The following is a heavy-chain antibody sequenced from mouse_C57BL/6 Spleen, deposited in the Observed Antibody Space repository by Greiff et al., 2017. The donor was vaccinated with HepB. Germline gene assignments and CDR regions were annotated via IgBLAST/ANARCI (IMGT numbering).Heavy chain of an antibody. CDR2: INPNNGGT. CDR1: GYTFTDYY. J-gene: IGHJ3*01. CDR3: ARRGDSPFAY. V-gene: IGHV1-26*01. Sequence: EVQLQQSGPELVKPGASVKISCKASGYTFTDYYMNWVKQSHGKSLEWIGDINPNNGGTSYNQKFTGKATLTVDKSSSTAYMELRSLTSEDSAVYYCARRGDSPFAYWGQGTLVTVSA. D-gene: IGHD3-3*01.